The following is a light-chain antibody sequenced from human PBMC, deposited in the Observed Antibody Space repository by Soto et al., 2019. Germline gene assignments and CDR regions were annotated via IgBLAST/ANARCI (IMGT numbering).Light chain of an antibody. V-gene: IGKV3-15*01. J-gene: IGKJ1*01. CDR2: GAS. CDR1: QSVSSN. Sequence: EIVMTQSPATLSVSPGERATLSCRASQSVSSNLAWYQQKPGRAPRLLIYGASTRATGIPVRFSGSGSGTEFTLTISSLQSEDFAVYYCQQYNNWPPWTFGQGTKVEIK. CDR3: QQYNNWPPWT.